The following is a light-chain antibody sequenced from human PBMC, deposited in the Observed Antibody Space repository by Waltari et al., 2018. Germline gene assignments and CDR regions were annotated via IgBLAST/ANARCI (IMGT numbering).Light chain of an antibody. CDR2: DTS. V-gene: IGKV3-11*01. Sequence: EIVLTQSPATLSLSPGERATLSCRASQSGRSYLAWYQQKPGQAPRLLIYDTSNRASCIPARFSGSGSGTDFSLSISSLEPEDFAVYYCQQRHNWPLTFGGGTKVEIK. CDR3: QQRHNWPLT. CDR1: QSGRSY. J-gene: IGKJ4*01.